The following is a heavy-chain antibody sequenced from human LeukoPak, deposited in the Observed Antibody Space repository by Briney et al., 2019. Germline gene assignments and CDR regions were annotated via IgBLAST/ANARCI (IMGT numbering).Heavy chain of an antibody. V-gene: IGHV4-59*01. CDR1: GGSISSYY. CDR2: IYNIGTT. J-gene: IGHJ5*02. CDR3: ARGHDYYGSGRQSWFDP. D-gene: IGHD3-10*01. Sequence: SETLSLTCTVSGGSISSYYWTWMRQSPGKGLEWIGYIYNIGTTNYNPSLKSRVSISVDTSKNQYSLKLSSVTAADTAVYYCARGHDYYGSGRQSWFDPWGQGTLVTVSS.